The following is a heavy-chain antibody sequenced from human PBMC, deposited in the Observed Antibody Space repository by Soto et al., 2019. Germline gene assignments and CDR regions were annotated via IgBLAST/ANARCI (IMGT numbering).Heavy chain of an antibody. V-gene: IGHV1-24*01. CDR3: AIPYYYGSETTTYYYGMDV. CDR1: GYTLTELS. D-gene: IGHD3-10*01. CDR2: FDPEDGGT. Sequence: GASVKVSCKVSGYTLTELSMHWVRQAPGKGLEWMGGFDPEDGGTIYAQKFQGRVTMTEDTSTDTAYMELSSPRFEDTAVYYCAIPYYYGSETTTYYYGMDVWGQGTPVTVSS. J-gene: IGHJ6*02.